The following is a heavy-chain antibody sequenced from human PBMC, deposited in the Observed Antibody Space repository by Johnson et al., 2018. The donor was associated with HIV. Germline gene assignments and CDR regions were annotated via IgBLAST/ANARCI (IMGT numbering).Heavy chain of an antibody. J-gene: IGHJ3*02. Sequence: VQLVESGGGLIQPGGSLRLSCAASGFTVSSHYMNWVRQAPGKGLEWVSIVYSGGSTYYADSVKGRFTISRDNSKNTLYLQMNTLRAEDTAVYYCARDSKRYAFDIWGQGTMVTVSS. CDR2: VYSGGST. CDR1: GFTVSSHY. CDR3: ARDSKRYAFDI. V-gene: IGHV3-53*01. D-gene: IGHD2/OR15-2a*01.